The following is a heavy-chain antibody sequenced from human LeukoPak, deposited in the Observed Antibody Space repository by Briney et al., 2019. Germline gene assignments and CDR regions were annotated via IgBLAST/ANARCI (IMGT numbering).Heavy chain of an antibody. Sequence: SVKVSCTASGGTFSSYAISWVRQAPGQGLEWMGGIIPIFGTANYAQKFQGRVTITADESTSTAYMELSSLRSEDTAVYYCASDSEGQQLVQFGYYYGMDVWGQGTTVTVSS. J-gene: IGHJ6*02. CDR3: ASDSEGQQLVQFGYYYGMDV. D-gene: IGHD6-13*01. CDR2: IIPIFGTA. CDR1: GGTFSSYA. V-gene: IGHV1-69*13.